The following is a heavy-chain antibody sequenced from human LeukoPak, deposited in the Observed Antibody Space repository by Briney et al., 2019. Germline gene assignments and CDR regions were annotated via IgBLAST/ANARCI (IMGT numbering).Heavy chain of an antibody. D-gene: IGHD6-13*01. V-gene: IGHV3-21*01. J-gene: IGHJ4*02. CDR2: TTSSSSCT. CDR3: ARVWGQLVDF. CDR1: GFTFSSYT. Sequence: GGSLRLSCAASGFTFSSYTMNWVRQAPGKGLEWVSSTTSSSSCTYYADSVKGRFTISRDNAKNSLYLQMNSLRAEDTAVYYCARVWGQLVDFWGQGTLLTVSS.